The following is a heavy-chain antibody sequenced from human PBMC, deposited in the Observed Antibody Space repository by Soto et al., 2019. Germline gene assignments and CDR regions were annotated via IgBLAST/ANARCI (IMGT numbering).Heavy chain of an antibody. J-gene: IGHJ4*02. V-gene: IGHV3-23*01. CDR3: AIGTTTVYCIDF. D-gene: IGHD2-15*01. CDR1: GFTFSSYA. CDR2: ISATGGSA. Sequence: DVQLLESGGGLVQPGGSLRLSCAASGFTFSSYAMSWVRQAPGKGLEWVSAISATGGSAYYADSVKGRFTISRDNSKNTVFLQIDSLLTEDTAVYYCAIGTTTVYCIDFCGQGALVNVSS.